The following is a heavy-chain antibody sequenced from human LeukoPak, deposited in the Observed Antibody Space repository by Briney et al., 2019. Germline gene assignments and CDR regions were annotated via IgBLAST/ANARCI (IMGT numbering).Heavy chain of an antibody. D-gene: IGHD3-3*01. CDR2: ISSSSSYI. J-gene: IGHJ6*02. CDR3: ARGHYDFWSGRPYYYYGMDV. CDR1: GFTFSSYS. Sequence: GGSLRLSCAASGFTFSSYSMNWVRQAPGKGLEWVSSISSSSSYIYYADSVKGRFTISRDNAKNSLYLQMNSLRAEDTAVCYCARGHYDFWSGRPYYYYGMDVWGQGTTVTVSS. V-gene: IGHV3-21*01.